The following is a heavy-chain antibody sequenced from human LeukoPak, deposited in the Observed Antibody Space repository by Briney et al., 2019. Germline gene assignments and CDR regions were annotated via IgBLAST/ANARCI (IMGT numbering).Heavy chain of an antibody. V-gene: IGHV1-24*01. D-gene: IGHD3-16*02. CDR2: FDPEDGET. Sequence: ASVKVSCKVSGYTLTELSMHWVRQAPGKGLEWMGGFDPEDGETIYAQKFQGRVTMTEDTSTDTAYMEVSSLRSEDTAVYYCGTGRPMITFGGVIVEYYFDYWGQGSLVTVSS. CDR1: GYTLTELS. J-gene: IGHJ4*02. CDR3: GTGRPMITFGGVIVEYYFDY.